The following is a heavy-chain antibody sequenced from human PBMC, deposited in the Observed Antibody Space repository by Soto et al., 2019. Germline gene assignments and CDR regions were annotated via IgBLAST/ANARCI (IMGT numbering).Heavy chain of an antibody. J-gene: IGHJ4*02. CDR1: GFTFSSYG. V-gene: IGHV3-33*01. CDR3: ARDGDISVPFDY. CDR2: MGYDGRNN. D-gene: IGHD2-15*01. Sequence: QVQLVESGGGVVQPGRSLRLSCAASGFTFSSYGMHWVRRPPGKGLEWVAVMGYDGRNNYYADSVKGRFTISRDNSKNALYLQMNSLRAEDTAVYYCARDGDISVPFDYWGQGTLVTVSS.